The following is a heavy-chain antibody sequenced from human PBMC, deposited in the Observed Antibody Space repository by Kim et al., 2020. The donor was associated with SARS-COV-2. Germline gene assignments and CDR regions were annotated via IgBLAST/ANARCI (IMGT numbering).Heavy chain of an antibody. V-gene: IGHV4-59*01. J-gene: IGHJ3*02. CDR1: GGSISSYY. CDR3: ARGSYYDILTDARDPDPLDAFDI. D-gene: IGHD3-9*01. CDR2: IYYSGST. Sequence: SETLSLTCTVSGGSISSYYWSWIRQPPGKGLEWIGYIYYSGSTNYNPSLKSRVTISVDTSKNQFSLKLSSVTAADTAVYYCARGSYYDILTDARDPDPLDAFDIWGQGTMVTVSS.